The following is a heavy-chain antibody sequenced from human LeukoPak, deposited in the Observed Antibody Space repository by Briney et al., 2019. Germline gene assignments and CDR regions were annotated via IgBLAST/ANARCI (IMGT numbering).Heavy chain of an antibody. D-gene: IGHD5-18*01. J-gene: IGHJ4*02. CDR3: AKDSEWDTVILTGIDY. V-gene: IGHV3-23*01. CDR2: ISSSGGST. Sequence: GGSLRLSCAASGFTFSSYGMNWVRQAPGKGLEWVSTISSSGGSTYYADSVKGRFTISSDNSKSTVFLLMNSLRVDDTAVFYCAKDSEWDTVILTGIDYWGQGTLVTVSS. CDR1: GFTFSSYG.